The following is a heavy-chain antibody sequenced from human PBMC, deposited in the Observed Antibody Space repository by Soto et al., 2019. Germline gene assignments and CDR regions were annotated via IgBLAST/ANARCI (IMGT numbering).Heavy chain of an antibody. J-gene: IGHJ4*01. V-gene: IGHV3-15*07. CDR1: GFIFSNAW. D-gene: IGHD6-19*01. CDR3: STDSYIHLIAVRLDY. Sequence: PGGALRLSCTASGFIFSNAWINLVRQAPGKRLEWVGRGKSKTAGGTTDFAAPVKGRFAISRDDSKNIVYMQMNSLRTEDTAVYYCSTDSYIHLIAVRLDYRGLGTRVTLSS. CDR2: GKSKTAGGTT.